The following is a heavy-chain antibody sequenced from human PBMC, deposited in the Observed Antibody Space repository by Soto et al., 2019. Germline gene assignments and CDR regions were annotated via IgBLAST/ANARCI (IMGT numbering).Heavy chain of an antibody. Sequence: QVQLQESGPGLVKPSETLSLTCTVSGGSISSYYWSWIRQPPGKGLEWIGYIYYSGSTNYNPSLKSRVTISVDTSKNQFSLKLSSVTAADTAVYYCAGSTGVFDYWGQGTLVTVSS. CDR3: AGSTGVFDY. J-gene: IGHJ4*02. CDR1: GGSISSYY. CDR2: IYYSGST. V-gene: IGHV4-59*08. D-gene: IGHD7-27*01.